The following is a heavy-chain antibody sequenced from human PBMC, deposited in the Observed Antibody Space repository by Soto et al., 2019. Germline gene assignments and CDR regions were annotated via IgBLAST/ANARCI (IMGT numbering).Heavy chain of an antibody. CDR3: ARDDYGDKGAFDI. J-gene: IGHJ3*02. Sequence: PSETLSLTCTVSGGSISRGGYYWIWIRQHPGKGLEWIGYIYYSGSTYYNPSLKSRVTISVDTSKNQFSLKLSSVTAADTAVYYCARDDYGDKGAFDIWGQGTMVTVSS. CDR2: IYYSGST. D-gene: IGHD4-17*01. CDR1: GGSISRGGYY. V-gene: IGHV4-31*03.